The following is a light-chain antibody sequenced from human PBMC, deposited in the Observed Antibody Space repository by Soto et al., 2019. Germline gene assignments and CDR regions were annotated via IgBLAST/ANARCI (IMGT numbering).Light chain of an antibody. J-gene: IGKJ2*01. CDR1: QSISSSF. Sequence: EIVLTQSPGTLSLFPGKRATLSCRASQSISSSFVGWYQQKPGQAPRLLIYGSSTRATGIPDRSSGSGSGTDFTLTITRLEPEDFAVYYCQQFGISPRTFGQGTKLE. V-gene: IGKV3-20*01. CDR3: QQFGISPRT. CDR2: GSS.